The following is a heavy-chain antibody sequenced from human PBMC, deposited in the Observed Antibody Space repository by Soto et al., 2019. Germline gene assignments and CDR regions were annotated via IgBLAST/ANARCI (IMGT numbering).Heavy chain of an antibody. V-gene: IGHV1-69*06. CDR1: GGTFSSYA. CDR3: TGGGVVIYCFDY. Sequence: QVQLVQSGAEVKKPGSSVKVSCKASGGTFSSYAISWVRQAPGQGLEWMGGIIPIFGTANYAQKFQGRVTITAEKSTSTAYVELSGLRSEDTAVYYCTGGGVVIYCFDYWGQGTLVTVSS. J-gene: IGHJ4*02. CDR2: IIPIFGTA. D-gene: IGHD3-3*01.